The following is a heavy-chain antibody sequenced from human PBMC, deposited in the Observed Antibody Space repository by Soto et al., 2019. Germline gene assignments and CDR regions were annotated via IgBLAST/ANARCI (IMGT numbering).Heavy chain of an antibody. D-gene: IGHD2-15*01. CDR3: VRLIGNSWLDQ. CDR1: GDSVSTKSTT. CDR2: TYYRSQWYY. V-gene: IGHV6-1*01. Sequence: SLQLTCAIAGDSVSTKSTTRNRTSQSPPIGLEWLGRTYYRSQWYYDYAVSVKGRISINPDTSKNQFSLQLDSLTPEDTAVYFCVRLIGNSWLDQWGQGTLVTVSS. J-gene: IGHJ4*02.